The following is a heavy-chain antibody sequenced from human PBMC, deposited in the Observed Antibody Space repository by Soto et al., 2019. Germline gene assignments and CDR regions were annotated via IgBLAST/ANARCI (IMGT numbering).Heavy chain of an antibody. D-gene: IGHD6-6*01. J-gene: IGHJ6*02. Sequence: SETLSLTCTVSGGSISSYYWSWIRQPPGKGLEWIGYIYYSGSTNYNPSLKSRVTISVDTSKNQFSLKLSSVTAADTAVYYCARDSGMWGGAARDYYYYGMDVWGQGTTVTVSS. CDR2: IYYSGST. V-gene: IGHV4-59*01. CDR3: ARDSGMWGGAARDYYYYGMDV. CDR1: GGSISSYY.